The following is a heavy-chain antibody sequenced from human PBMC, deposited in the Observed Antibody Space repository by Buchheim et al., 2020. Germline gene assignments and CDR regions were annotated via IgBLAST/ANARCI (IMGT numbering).Heavy chain of an antibody. Sequence: QVQLVQSGAEVKKPGSSVQVSCKASGGTFTSHAITWVRQAPGQGLEWMGRIIPMFATANYAQKFQGRVTLTADESTSTVYMELTSLKSEDTAVYYGARDQRPYGSDDICYLEFWGHGTL. CDR1: GGTFTSHA. CDR3: ARDQRPYGSDDICYLEF. J-gene: IGHJ4*01. D-gene: IGHD2-15*01. V-gene: IGHV1-69*18. CDR2: IIPMFATA.